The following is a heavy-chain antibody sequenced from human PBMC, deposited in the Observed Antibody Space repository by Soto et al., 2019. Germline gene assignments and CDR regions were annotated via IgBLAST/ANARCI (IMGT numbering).Heavy chain of an antibody. CDR1: GGSFSGYY. CDR2: INHSGST. V-gene: IGHV4-34*01. CDR3: ARGLYYYGSGSYSRYNWFDP. J-gene: IGHJ5*02. D-gene: IGHD3-10*01. Sequence: ETLSLTCAVYGGSFSGYYWSWIRQPPGKGLEWIGEINHSGSTNYNPSLKSRVTISVDTSKNQFSLKLSSVTAADTAVYYCARGLYYYGSGSYSRYNWFDPWGQGTPVTVSS.